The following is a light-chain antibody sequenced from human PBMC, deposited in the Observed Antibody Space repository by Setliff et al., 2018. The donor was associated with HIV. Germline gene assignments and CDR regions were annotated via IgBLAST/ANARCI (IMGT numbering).Light chain of an antibody. CDR1: SSDVGGYNY. V-gene: IGLV2-14*03. CDR2: AVS. Sequence: QSALTQPASVSGSPGQSITISCTGSSSDVGGYNYVSWYQQHPGKAPKLMIYAVSNRPSGVSNRFSGSKSGNTASLTISGLQAEDEADYYCSSYTSSSTSVVFGGGTKVTVL. CDR3: SSYTSSSTSVV. J-gene: IGLJ2*01.